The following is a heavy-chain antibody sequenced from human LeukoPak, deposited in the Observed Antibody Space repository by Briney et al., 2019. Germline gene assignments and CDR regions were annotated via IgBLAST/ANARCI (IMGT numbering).Heavy chain of an antibody. CDR1: GGTFSSYA. CDR2: ISAYNGNT. CDR3: AREDSTYSYGYGRVDY. J-gene: IGHJ4*02. V-gene: IGHV1-18*01. D-gene: IGHD5-18*01. Sequence: GASVKVSCKASGGTFSSYAISWVRQAPGQGLEWMGWISAYNGNTNYAQKLQGRVTMTTDTSTSTAYMELRSLRSDDTAVYYCAREDSTYSYGYGRVDYWGQGTLVTVSS.